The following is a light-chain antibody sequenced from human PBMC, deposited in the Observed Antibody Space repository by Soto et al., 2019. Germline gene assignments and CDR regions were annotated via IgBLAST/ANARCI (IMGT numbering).Light chain of an antibody. Sequence: AIPLTQSPSSLSASVGDRVTITCRASQGIGSALAWYQQRPGEAPNLLIYDASSLKSGVPSRFSGSGSGTDFTLTISSLQPEDFATYFCQQFDSYPLNFGGGTKVEIK. J-gene: IGKJ4*01. CDR3: QQFDSYPLN. CDR1: QGIGSA. CDR2: DAS. V-gene: IGKV1-13*02.